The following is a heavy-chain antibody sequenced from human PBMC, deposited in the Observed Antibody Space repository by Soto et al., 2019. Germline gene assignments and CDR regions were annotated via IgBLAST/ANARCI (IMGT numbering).Heavy chain of an antibody. D-gene: IGHD6-13*01. J-gene: IGHJ5*02. CDR3: ARGAAAAAYNWFDP. V-gene: IGHV1-3*01. Sequence: ASVKVSCKASGYTFTSYAMHWVRQAPGQRLEWMGWINAGNGNTKYSQKFQGRVTITRDTSASTAYMELSSLRSEDTAVYYCARGAAAAAYNWFDPWGQGTLVTVS. CDR1: GYTFTSYA. CDR2: INAGNGNT.